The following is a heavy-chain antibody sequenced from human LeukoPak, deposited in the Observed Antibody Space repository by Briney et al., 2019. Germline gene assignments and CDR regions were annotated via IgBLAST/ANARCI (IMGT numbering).Heavy chain of an antibody. J-gene: IGHJ5*02. CDR1: GVSFSSFQ. V-gene: IGHV4-4*09. D-gene: IGHD2-8*01. Sequence: PSETLSLTCTVSGVSFSSFQWSWIRQSPVKGLEWIGNIHMTGRTDYNPSLKSRVTISMDTSKSQFSLLLTSVSAADTAIYLCATSYDAKVAPSDLLGQGILVTVSS. CDR3: ATSYDAKVAPSDL. CDR2: IHMTGRT.